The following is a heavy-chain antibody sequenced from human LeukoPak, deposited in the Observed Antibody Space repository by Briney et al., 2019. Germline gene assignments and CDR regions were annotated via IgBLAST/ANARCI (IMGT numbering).Heavy chain of an antibody. CDR3: AKGGSSSSLYYFDY. Sequence: GRSLRLSCAASGFTFDDYAMHWVRQTPGKGLEWVSGISWNSGGIHYADSVKGRFTISRDNAKNSLYLQMNGLKTEDMALYYCAKGGSSSSLYYFDYWGQGTLVTVSS. CDR2: ISWNSGGI. D-gene: IGHD6-6*01. J-gene: IGHJ4*02. CDR1: GFTFDDYA. V-gene: IGHV3-9*03.